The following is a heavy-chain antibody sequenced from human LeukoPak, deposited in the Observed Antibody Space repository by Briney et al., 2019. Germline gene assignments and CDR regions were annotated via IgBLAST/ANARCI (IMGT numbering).Heavy chain of an antibody. D-gene: IGHD2-21*02. V-gene: IGHV1-2*02. CDR1: GYNFSDFY. CDR3: ARDRVVTAVRNHFHY. Sequence: ALVKVSCKSSGYNFSDFYIHWVRQAPGQGLEWMGWINPNSGGSNSAQTFHGRVTMTRDTSINTAYMELSGLSSDDTAVYYCARDRVVTAVRNHFHYWGQGTLVTVSS. CDR2: INPNSGGS. J-gene: IGHJ4*02.